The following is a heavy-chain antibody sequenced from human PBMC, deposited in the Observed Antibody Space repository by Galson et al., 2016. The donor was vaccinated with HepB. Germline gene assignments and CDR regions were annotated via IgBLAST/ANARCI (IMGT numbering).Heavy chain of an antibody. Sequence: SVKVSCKASGYIYTSYGISWVRQAPGQGLEWMGWTCTYNGNTDFAEKFQGRVSLTTHTSATTAYMELRSLRSDDTAVYYCATVEKVSSGYDWRGDYFDYWGQGTPVTVSS. CDR1: GYIYTSYG. CDR3: ATVEKVSSGYDWRGDYFDY. V-gene: IGHV1-18*01. D-gene: IGHD5-12*01. CDR2: TCTYNGNT. J-gene: IGHJ4*02.